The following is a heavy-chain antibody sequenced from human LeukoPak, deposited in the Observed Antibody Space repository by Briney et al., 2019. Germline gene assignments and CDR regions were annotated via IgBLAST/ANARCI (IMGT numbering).Heavy chain of an antibody. D-gene: IGHD4-11*01. J-gene: IGHJ4*02. V-gene: IGHV3-66*01. CDR1: GFIVSSSY. Sequence: GGSLRLSCAASGFIVSSSYMSWVRQPPGKGLEWVSGIYTDGSTYYADSVQGRFAISRDNSKNMLFLQMNSLRVEDTSVYYCVRGHYSNALGGQGTLVTVSS. CDR3: VRGHYSNAL. CDR2: IYTDGST.